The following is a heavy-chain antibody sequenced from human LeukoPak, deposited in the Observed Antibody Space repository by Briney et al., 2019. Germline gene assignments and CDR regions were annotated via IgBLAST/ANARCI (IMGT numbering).Heavy chain of an antibody. V-gene: IGHV4-39*01. CDR1: GGSISSSSYY. CDR3: ARGSSYRKSKSFFDS. CDR2: IYYSGST. Sequence: SETLSLTCTVSGGSISSSSYYWGWIRQPPGKGLEWIGSIYYSGSTYYNPSLKSRVTISVDTSKNQFSLKLSSVTAADTAVYYCARGSSYRKSKSFFDSWGQGTLVTVSS. D-gene: IGHD3-16*02. J-gene: IGHJ4*02.